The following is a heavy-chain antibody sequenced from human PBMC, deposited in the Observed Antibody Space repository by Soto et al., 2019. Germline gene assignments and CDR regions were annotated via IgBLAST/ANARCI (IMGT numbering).Heavy chain of an antibody. CDR1: GDSISSGHYF. J-gene: IGHJ5*02. Sequence: SETLSLTCTVSGDSISSGHYFWTWIRQHPEKGLEWIGSIYYSGSTYYNPSLKNRITISVDTSKNRFSLKLTSGNAEDTAVXYSGSVLCSSTTSYFTGWFAPWRRRTLVTVSS. CDR3: GSVLCSSTTSYFTGWFAP. D-gene: IGHD2-2*01. CDR2: IYYSGST. V-gene: IGHV4-31*03.